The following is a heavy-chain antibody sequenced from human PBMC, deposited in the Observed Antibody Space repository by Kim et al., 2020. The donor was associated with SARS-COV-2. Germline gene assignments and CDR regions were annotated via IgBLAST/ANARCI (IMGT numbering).Heavy chain of an antibody. CDR2: T. CDR3: ARPSGSYAFDI. Sequence: TRYSPSFQGQVTISADKSISTAYLQWSSLKASDTAMYYCARPSGSYAFDIWGQGTMVTVSS. V-gene: IGHV5-51*01. J-gene: IGHJ3*02. D-gene: IGHD1-26*01.